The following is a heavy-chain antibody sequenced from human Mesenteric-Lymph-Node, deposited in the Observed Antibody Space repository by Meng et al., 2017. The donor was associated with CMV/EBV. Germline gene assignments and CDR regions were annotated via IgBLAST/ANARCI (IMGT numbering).Heavy chain of an antibody. V-gene: IGHV3-23*01. J-gene: IGHJ4*02. CDR2: TGGGGSGT. Sequence: GESLKISCAASGFIFSNYAMTWVRQAPGKGLEWIASTGGGGSGTQYAGSVKGRFTISRDNSKNTLYLQMNSLRAEDTAVYYCARAYCSSTSCYRAGGYYFDYWGQGTLVTVSS. CDR1: GFIFSNYA. CDR3: ARAYCSSTSCYRAGGYYFDY. D-gene: IGHD2-2*02.